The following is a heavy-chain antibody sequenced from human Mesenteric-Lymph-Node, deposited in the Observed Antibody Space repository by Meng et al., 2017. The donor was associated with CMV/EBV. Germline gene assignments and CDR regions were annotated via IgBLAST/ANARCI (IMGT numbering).Heavy chain of an antibody. D-gene: IGHD2-21*01. V-gene: IGHV3-23*01. CDR1: GFTFSSYS. CDR3: ARVDEATGLVSSYLDY. CDR2: IEGNGVTT. Sequence: GGSLRLSCAASGFTFSSYSMNWVRQAPGKGLEWVSGIEGNGVTTYYADSVKGRFTISRDNSKNTVDLQMNNLRAEDTAVYYCARVDEATGLVSSYLDYWGQGTPVTVSS. J-gene: IGHJ4*02.